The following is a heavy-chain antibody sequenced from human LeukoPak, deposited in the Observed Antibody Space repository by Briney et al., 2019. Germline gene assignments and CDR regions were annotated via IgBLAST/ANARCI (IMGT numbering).Heavy chain of an antibody. D-gene: IGHD3-10*01. Sequence: GGSLRLSCAASGFTFSSYAMSWVRHAPGKGLEWVSAISGSGGSTYYADSVKGRFTISRDNSKNTLYLQMNSLRAEDTAVYYCAKAYYGSGSRLPFDYWGQGALVTVSS. J-gene: IGHJ4*02. CDR1: GFTFSSYA. CDR2: ISGSGGST. CDR3: AKAYYGSGSRLPFDY. V-gene: IGHV3-23*01.